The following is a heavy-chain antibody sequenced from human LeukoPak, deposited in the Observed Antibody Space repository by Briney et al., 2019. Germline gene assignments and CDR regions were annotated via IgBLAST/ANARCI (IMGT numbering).Heavy chain of an antibody. J-gene: IGHJ4*02. CDR3: AKAPITMVRGVIPNFDY. D-gene: IGHD3-10*01. V-gene: IGHV3-23*01. CDR2: ISGSGGST. Sequence: GGSLRLSCAASGFTFSSYAMSWVRQAPGKGLEWVSAISGSGGSTYYADSVKGRFTISRDNSKNTLYLQMNSLRAEDTAVYYCAKAPITMVRGVIPNFDYWGLGTLVTVSS. CDR1: GFTFSSYA.